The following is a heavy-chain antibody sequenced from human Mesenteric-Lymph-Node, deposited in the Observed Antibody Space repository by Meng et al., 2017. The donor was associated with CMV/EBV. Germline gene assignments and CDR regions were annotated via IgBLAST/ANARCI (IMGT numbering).Heavy chain of an antibody. CDR2: INPSGGST. CDR3: ARGQGVIAVAGGLDY. V-gene: IGHV1-46*01. CDR1: GYTFTSYY. J-gene: IGHJ4*02. Sequence: SGYTFTSYYMHWVRQAPGQGLEWMGVINPSGGSTSYAQKFQGRVTMTRDTSTSTVYMELSSLRSEDTAVYYCARGQGVIAVAGGLDYWGQGTLVTVSS. D-gene: IGHD6-19*01.